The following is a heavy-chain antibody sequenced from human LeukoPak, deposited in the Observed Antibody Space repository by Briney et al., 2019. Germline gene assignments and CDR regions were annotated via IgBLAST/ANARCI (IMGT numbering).Heavy chain of an antibody. Sequence: SETPSLTCTVSGGSISSSSYYWDWIRQPPGKGLEWIGSIYYSGSTYYNPSLKSRVTISVDTSKNQFSLKLSSVTAADTAVYYCARLRVLRFLEWFTNFDYWGQGTLVSVSS. CDR1: GGSISSSSYY. CDR2: IYYSGST. J-gene: IGHJ4*02. D-gene: IGHD3-3*01. CDR3: ARLRVLRFLEWFTNFDY. V-gene: IGHV4-39*01.